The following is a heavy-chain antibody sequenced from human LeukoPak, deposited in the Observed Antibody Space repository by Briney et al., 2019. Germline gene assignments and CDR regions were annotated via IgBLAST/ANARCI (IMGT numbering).Heavy chain of an antibody. CDR1: GYTFSSDG. Sequence: GASVKVSCKASGYTFSSDGISWVRQAPGQGLEWMGWISSYNGNTKYAEKLQGRVTMTTDTSTSTTYMELRSLRSDDTAVYYCARTSARLFDPWGQGTLVTVSS. V-gene: IGHV1-18*01. D-gene: IGHD3-3*01. CDR2: ISSYNGNT. CDR3: ARTSARLFDP. J-gene: IGHJ5*02.